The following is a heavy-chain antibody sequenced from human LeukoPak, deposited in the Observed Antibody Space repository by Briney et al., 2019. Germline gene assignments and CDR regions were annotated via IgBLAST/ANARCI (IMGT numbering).Heavy chain of an antibody. J-gene: IGHJ4*02. CDR1: GGSISSYH. D-gene: IGHD6-13*01. Sequence: KPSETLSLTCTVSGGSISSYHWSWIRQPAGKGLEWTGRMQTSGRIDYNLSLKSRLTMSVDRSKNQLSLKLSSVIAADTAVYYCARGHSDSWSVFDYWGQGTLVTISS. V-gene: IGHV4-4*07. CDR3: ARGHSDSWSVFDY. CDR2: MQTSGRI.